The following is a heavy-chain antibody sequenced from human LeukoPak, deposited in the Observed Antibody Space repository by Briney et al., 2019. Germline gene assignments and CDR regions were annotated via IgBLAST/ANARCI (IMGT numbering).Heavy chain of an antibody. D-gene: IGHD3-10*01. Sequence: SETLSLTCTVSGVSISSYYWSWVRQPPGKGLEWLGYIYYSGSTNYNPSLKSRVTISVDTPKNQFSLKLSSVTAADTAVYYCARGDYGSGPLDYWGQGTLVTVSS. CDR2: IYYSGST. CDR3: ARGDYGSGPLDY. CDR1: GVSISSYY. J-gene: IGHJ4*02. V-gene: IGHV4-59*01.